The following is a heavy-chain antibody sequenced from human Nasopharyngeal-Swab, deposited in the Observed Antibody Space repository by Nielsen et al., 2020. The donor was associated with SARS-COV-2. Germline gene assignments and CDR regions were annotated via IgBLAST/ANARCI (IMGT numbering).Heavy chain of an antibody. Sequence: WSRQPPGKGLEWVGFIRSKAYGGTTEYAASVKGRFTISRDDSKSIAYLQMNSLKTEDTAVYYCTRVTSSWYFSIDYWGQGTLVTVSS. D-gene: IGHD6-13*01. CDR3: TRVTSSWYFSIDY. J-gene: IGHJ4*02. V-gene: IGHV3-49*02. CDR2: IRSKAYGGTT.